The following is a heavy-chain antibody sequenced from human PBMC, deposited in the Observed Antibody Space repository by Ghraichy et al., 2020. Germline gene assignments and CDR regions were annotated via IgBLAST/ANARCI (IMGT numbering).Heavy chain of an antibody. CDR3: VREGKHGGGWNDWYFDL. Sequence: GGSLRLSCAASGFTFSRSDLHWVRQAAGKGLEWVSAIGTGHDTYYSDSVKGRFTISRESAKNSFYLQMSSLGAGDTAMYYCVREGKHGGGWNDWYFDLWGRGTLVTVSS. V-gene: IGHV3-13*01. CDR2: IGTGHDT. CDR1: GFTFSRSD. D-gene: IGHD6-19*01. J-gene: IGHJ2*01.